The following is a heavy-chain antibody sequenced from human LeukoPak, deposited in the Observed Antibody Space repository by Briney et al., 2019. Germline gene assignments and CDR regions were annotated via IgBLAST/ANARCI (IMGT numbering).Heavy chain of an antibody. CDR3: AREMEGDYGSGTFFDL. CDR1: EFVFSDYY. V-gene: IGHV3-11*01. J-gene: IGHJ4*02. CDR2: ISDSGSTI. D-gene: IGHD3-10*01. Sequence: GGSLRLSCAASEFVFSDYYMSWIRQAPGKGLEWVSYISDSGSTIYYADSVKGRFTISRDNVKNPLYLQMNGLRAEDTAVYYCAREMEGDYGSGTFFDLWGQGNMVTVSS.